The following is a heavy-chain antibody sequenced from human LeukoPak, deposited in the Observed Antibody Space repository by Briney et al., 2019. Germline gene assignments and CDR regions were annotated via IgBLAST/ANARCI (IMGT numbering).Heavy chain of an antibody. V-gene: IGHV3-73*01. CDR1: GFTFSGSA. Sequence: AGGSLRLSCAASGFTFSGSAMHWVRQASGKGLEWVGRIRSKANSYATAYAASVKGRFTISRDDSKNTAYLQMNSLKIEDTAVYYCRASHGSGSYPDYWGQGTLVTVSS. J-gene: IGHJ4*02. CDR3: RASHGSGSYPDY. D-gene: IGHD3-10*01. CDR2: IRSKANSYAT.